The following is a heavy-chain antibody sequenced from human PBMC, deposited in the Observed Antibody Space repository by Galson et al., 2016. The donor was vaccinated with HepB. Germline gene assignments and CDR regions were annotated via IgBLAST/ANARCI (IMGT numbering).Heavy chain of an antibody. J-gene: IGHJ5*02. CDR2: IYWDDDK. D-gene: IGHD1-14*01. V-gene: IGHV2-5*02. CDR3: AHRPATRSFDP. CDR1: GFSLTTSGVA. Sequence: PALVNPTQTLTLTCTFSGFSLTTSGVAVGWIRQPPGKALEWLALIYWDDDKRYSPSLKNRLTITKDTSKNQVVLTLTNLEPADTATYYCAHRPATRSFDPWGQGTLVTVSS.